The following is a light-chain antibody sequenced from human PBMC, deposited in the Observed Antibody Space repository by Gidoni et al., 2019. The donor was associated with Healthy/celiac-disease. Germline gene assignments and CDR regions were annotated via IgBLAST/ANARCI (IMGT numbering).Light chain of an antibody. Sequence: ELVLTQSPATLSLSPGERATRPCRASQRVSSYLAWYQQKPGQAPRLLIYDASNRATGIPARFSGSGSGTDFTLTISSLEPEDFAVYYCQQRSNWPFLTFGGGTKVEIK. V-gene: IGKV3-11*01. CDR1: QRVSSY. CDR3: QQRSNWPFLT. J-gene: IGKJ4*01. CDR2: DAS.